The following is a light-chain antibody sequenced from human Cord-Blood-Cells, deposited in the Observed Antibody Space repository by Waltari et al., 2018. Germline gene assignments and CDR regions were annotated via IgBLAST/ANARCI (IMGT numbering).Light chain of an antibody. CDR1: SSDVGRYNL. V-gene: IGLV2-23*01. CDR2: EGS. CDR3: CSYAGRV. Sequence: QSALTQPASVSGSPGQSITISCTGPSSDVGRYNLVSWYQQHPGKAPKLRIYEGSKRPSGVSNRFSGSKSGNTASLTISGLQAEDEADYYCCSYAGRVFGGGTKLTVL. J-gene: IGLJ3*02.